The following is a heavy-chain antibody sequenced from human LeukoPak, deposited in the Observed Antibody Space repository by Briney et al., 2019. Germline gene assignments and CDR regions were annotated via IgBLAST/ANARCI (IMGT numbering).Heavy chain of an antibody. Sequence: GGSLRLPCAASGFTVSSNYMSWVRQAPGKGLEWVSVIYSGGSTYYADSVKGRFTISRDNFQNTLFLQLNSLRVDDTAVYYCAKVNYYHPYFWGQGTLVTVSS. V-gene: IGHV3-53*01. CDR1: GFTVSSNY. D-gene: IGHD3-22*01. J-gene: IGHJ4*02. CDR3: AKVNYYHPYF. CDR2: IYSGGST.